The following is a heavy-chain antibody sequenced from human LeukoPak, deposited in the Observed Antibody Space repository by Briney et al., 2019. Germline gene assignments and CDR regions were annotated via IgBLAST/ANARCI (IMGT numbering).Heavy chain of an antibody. V-gene: IGHV3-30*02. J-gene: IGHJ3*02. D-gene: IGHD4-11*01. Sequence: PGGSLRLSCAASGFSFSSYGMHWVRQAPGKGLEWVAFIRYDGTNKYYADSVKGRFTISRDNSRNTLYLQMNGLRAEDTAIYYCAKNLDSNSYHTDDAFDIWAKGQWSPSLQ. CDR3: AKNLDSNSYHTDDAFDI. CDR1: GFSFSSYG. CDR2: IRYDGTNK.